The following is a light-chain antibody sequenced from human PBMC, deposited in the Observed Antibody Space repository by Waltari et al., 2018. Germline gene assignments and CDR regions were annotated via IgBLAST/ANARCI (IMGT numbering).Light chain of an antibody. CDR1: STDVGGYNY. Sequence: QSALTQPRSVSGSLGQSVTISCTGTSTDVGGYNYVSWYQQRPGEAPQPIIYDVTQRPSGVPDRFSGSKSGNAASLTISGLQGEDEADYYCCSYADRFTVILFGAGTKLTVL. CDR2: DVT. CDR3: CSYADRFTVIL. V-gene: IGLV2-11*01. J-gene: IGLJ3*02.